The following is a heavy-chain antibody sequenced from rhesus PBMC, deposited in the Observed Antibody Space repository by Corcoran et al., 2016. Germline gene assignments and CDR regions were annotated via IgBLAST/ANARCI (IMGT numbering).Heavy chain of an antibody. V-gene: IGHV4-80*01. CDR1: GASISSYC. Sequence: VQLPESGPGLVKSSETLSLTCAVSGASISSYCCTWIRQPPGKGLEWIGEINGNSGSTDYNPSLKSRVTISKDASKNQFSLKLNSVTTADTAVYYCASEFVYWGQGVLVTVSS. J-gene: IGHJ4*01. CDR2: INGNSGST. CDR3: ASEFVY.